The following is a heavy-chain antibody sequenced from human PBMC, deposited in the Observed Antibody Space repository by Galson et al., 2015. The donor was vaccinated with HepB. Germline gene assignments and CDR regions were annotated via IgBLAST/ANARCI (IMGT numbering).Heavy chain of an antibody. Sequence: SLRLSCAASGFTFSSYAMHWVRQAPGEGLGWVAVISYDGSNKYYADSVKGRFTISRDNSKNTLYLQMNSLRAEDTAVYYCAREMGIITMVRGVTPGGAFDIWGQGTMVTVSS. V-gene: IGHV3-30-3*01. J-gene: IGHJ3*02. CDR3: AREMGIITMVRGVTPGGAFDI. CDR1: GFTFSSYA. D-gene: IGHD3-10*01. CDR2: ISYDGSNK.